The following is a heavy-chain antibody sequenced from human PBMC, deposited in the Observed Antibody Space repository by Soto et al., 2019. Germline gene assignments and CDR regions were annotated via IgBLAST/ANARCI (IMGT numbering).Heavy chain of an antibody. D-gene: IGHD5-12*01. V-gene: IGHV3-7*03. CDR1: GFTFSSYW. CDR3: ARSRGCSGYDGNVYGMDV. J-gene: IGHJ6*02. Sequence: PGGSLRLSCAASGFTFSSYWMSWVRQAPGKGLEWVANIKQDGSEKYYVDSVKGRFTISRDNAKNSLYLQMNSLRAEDTAVYYCARSRGCSGYDGNVYGMDVWGQGTTVTVSS. CDR2: IKQDGSEK.